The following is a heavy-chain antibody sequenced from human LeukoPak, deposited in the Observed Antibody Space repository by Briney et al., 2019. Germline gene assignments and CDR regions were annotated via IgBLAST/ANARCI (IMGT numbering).Heavy chain of an antibody. V-gene: IGHV1-69*13. CDR2: ITPIFGTA. CDR1: GGTFSSYA. J-gene: IGHJ6*03. Sequence: ASVKVSCKASGGTFSSYAISWVRQAPGQGLEWMGGITPIFGTANYAQKFQGRVTITADESTSTAYMELSSLRSEDTAVYYCARASGWSHYYYYMDVWGKGTTVTISS. D-gene: IGHD6-19*01. CDR3: ARASGWSHYYYYMDV.